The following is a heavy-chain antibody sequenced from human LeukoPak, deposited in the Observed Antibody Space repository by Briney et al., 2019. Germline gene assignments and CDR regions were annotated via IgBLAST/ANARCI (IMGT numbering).Heavy chain of an antibody. CDR3: ARDGSNYGMDV. Sequence: GRSLRLSCAASGFTFNSYDMHWVRQAPGKGLEWVAVIWYDGSNKYYADSVKGRFTISRDNSKNTLYLQMNSLRAKDTAVYYCARDGSNYGMDVWGQGTTVTVSS. CDR1: GFTFNSYD. J-gene: IGHJ6*02. V-gene: IGHV3-33*01. CDR2: IWYDGSNK. D-gene: IGHD4-11*01.